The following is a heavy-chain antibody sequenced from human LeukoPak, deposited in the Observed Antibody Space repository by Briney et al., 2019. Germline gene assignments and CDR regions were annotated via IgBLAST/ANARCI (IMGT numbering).Heavy chain of an antibody. CDR1: GFTFSGSA. D-gene: IGHD3-10*01. CDR2: IRSKANSYAT. CDR3: TRLRGRFDP. J-gene: IGHJ5*02. Sequence: GGSLRLSCAASGFTFSGSAMHWVRQASGKGLEWVGRIRSKANSYATAYAASVKGRFTISRDDSKDTAYLQMNSLKTEDTAVYYCTRLRGRFDPWGQGTLVTVSS. V-gene: IGHV3-73*01.